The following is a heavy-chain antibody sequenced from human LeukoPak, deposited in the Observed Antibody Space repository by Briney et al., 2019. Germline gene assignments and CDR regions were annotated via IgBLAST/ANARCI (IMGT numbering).Heavy chain of an antibody. CDR2: IYYSGST. CDR1: GGSISSSSYY. J-gene: IGHJ5*02. Sequence: SETLSLTCTVSGGSISSSSYYWGWIRQPPGKGLEWIGSIYYSGSTYYNPSFKSRVTISVDTSKNQFSLKLSSVTAADTAEYYCARRGGRYCSGGSCPPWFDPWGQGTLVTVSS. D-gene: IGHD2-15*01. CDR3: ARRGGRYCSGGSCPPWFDP. V-gene: IGHV4-39*07.